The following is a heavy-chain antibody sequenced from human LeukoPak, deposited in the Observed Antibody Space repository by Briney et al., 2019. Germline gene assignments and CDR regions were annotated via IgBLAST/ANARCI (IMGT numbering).Heavy chain of an antibody. CDR2: INHSGST. CDR1: GGSFSGYY. J-gene: IGHJ6*03. D-gene: IGHD6-13*01. V-gene: IGHV4-34*01. Sequence: SETLSLTCAVYGGSFSGYYWSWIRQPPGKGLEWIGEINHSGSTNYNPSLKSRVTISVDTSKNQFSLKLSSVTAADTAVYYCARGRHSSSWYDHYYYMDVWGKGTTVTVSS. CDR3: ARGRHSSSWYDHYYYMDV.